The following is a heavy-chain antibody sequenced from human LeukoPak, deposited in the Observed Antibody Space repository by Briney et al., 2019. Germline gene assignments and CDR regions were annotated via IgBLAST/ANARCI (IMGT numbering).Heavy chain of an antibody. CDR2: TYYSGST. J-gene: IGHJ4*02. V-gene: IGHV4-31*03. D-gene: IGHD4-17*01. Sequence: SQTLSLTCTVSGGSISSGGYYWSWIRQHPGKGLEWIGYTYYSGSTYYNPSLKSRVTISVDTSKSQFSLKLSSVTAADTAVYYCARAPSTNDYGDLTFDYWGQGTLVTVSS. CDR3: ARAPSTNDYGDLTFDY. CDR1: GGSISSGGYY.